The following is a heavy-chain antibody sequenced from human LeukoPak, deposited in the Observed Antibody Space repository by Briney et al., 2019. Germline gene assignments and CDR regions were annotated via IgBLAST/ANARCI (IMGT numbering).Heavy chain of an antibody. J-gene: IGHJ4*02. V-gene: IGHV4-59*01. D-gene: IGHD3-10*01. CDR3: AREYYGSGRIDY. Sequence: PSETLSLTCTVSGGSISSYYWSWIRQPPGKGLEWIGYIYYSGSTNYNPSLKSRATISVDTSKNQFSLKLSSVTAADTAVYYCAREYYGSGRIDYWGQGTLVTVSS. CDR1: GGSISSYY. CDR2: IYYSGST.